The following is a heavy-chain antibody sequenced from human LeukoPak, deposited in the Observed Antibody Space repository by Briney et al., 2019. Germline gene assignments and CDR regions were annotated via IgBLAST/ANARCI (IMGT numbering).Heavy chain of an antibody. V-gene: IGHV4-31*03. CDR1: GGSISSGGYY. D-gene: IGHD3-3*01. Sequence: SQTLFLTCTVSGGSISSGGYYGSWIRQHPGKGLEWIGYIYYSGSTYYNPSLKSRVTISVDTSKNQFSLKLSSVTAADTAVYYCARDLYDFWSGYRPGMDVWGQGTTVTVSS. J-gene: IGHJ6*02. CDR2: IYYSGST. CDR3: ARDLYDFWSGYRPGMDV.